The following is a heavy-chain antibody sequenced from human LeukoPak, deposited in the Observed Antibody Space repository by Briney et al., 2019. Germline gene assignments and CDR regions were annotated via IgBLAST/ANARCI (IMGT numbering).Heavy chain of an antibody. CDR2: IYYSGST. CDR1: GGSISSYY. V-gene: IGHV4-59*08. J-gene: IGHJ4*02. Sequence: SETLSLTCTVSGGSISSYYWSWIRQPPGKGLEWIGYIYYSGSTNYNPSLKSRVTISVDTSKNQFSPKLSSVTAADTAVYYCARLATVTSRRYYFDYWGQGTLVTVSS. D-gene: IGHD4-17*01. CDR3: ARLATVTSRRYYFDY.